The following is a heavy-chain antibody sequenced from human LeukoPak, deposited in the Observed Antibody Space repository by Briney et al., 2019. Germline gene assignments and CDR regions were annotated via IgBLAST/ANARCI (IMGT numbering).Heavy chain of an antibody. J-gene: IGHJ4*02. D-gene: IGHD3-3*01. V-gene: IGHV4-38-2*02. CDR3: ARARFLEWLLYFDY. Sequence: SETLSLTCTVSVYSISRGYSWGWIRQPPGKGLEWIGYIYHSGSTYYNPSLKSRVTISVDRSKNQFSLKLSSVTAADTAVYYCARARFLEWLLYFDYWGQGTLVTASS. CDR2: IYHSGST. CDR1: VYSISRGYS.